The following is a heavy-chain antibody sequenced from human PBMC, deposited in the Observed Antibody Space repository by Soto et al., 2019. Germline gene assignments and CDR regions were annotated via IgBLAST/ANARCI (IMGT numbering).Heavy chain of an antibody. D-gene: IGHD1-26*01. Sequence: GGSLRLSCAASGFTFSSYSMNWVRQAPGKGLEWVSSISSSSSYIYYEDSVKGRFPISRDNAKNSLYLQMNSLRDEDTAVYYCARINGDSGSYTVQYYYYGMDVWGQGTTVTVSS. CDR3: ARINGDSGSYTVQYYYYGMDV. V-gene: IGHV3-21*01. J-gene: IGHJ6*02. CDR1: GFTFSSYS. CDR2: ISSSSSYI.